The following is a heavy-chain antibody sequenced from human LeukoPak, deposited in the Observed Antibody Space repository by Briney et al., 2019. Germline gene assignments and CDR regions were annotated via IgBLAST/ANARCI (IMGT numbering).Heavy chain of an antibody. CDR2: IKSKTDGGTT. CDR1: GFTFSNAW. D-gene: IGHD6-19*01. CDR3: AKDGYSSGWDFDY. Sequence: GGSLRLSCAASGFTFSNAWMSWVRQAPGKGLEWVGRIKSKTDGGTTDYAAPVKGRFTISRDDSKNTLYLQMNSLRAEDTAVYYYAKDGYSSGWDFDYWGQGTLVTVSS. V-gene: IGHV3-15*01. J-gene: IGHJ4*02.